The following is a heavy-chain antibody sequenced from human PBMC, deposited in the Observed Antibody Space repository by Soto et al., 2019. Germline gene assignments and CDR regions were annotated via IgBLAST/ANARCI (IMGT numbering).Heavy chain of an antibody. CDR1: GFTFSSYA. J-gene: IGHJ6*02. Sequence: PGGSLRLSCAASGFTFSSYAMRWVRQAPGKGLEWVSSITESGSKTNYVDSVKGRFTISRDNSKNTLYLQMSSLRADDTAVYYCAKVRDSGHYSGMDVWGQGTTVTVSS. CDR2: ITESGSKT. CDR3: AKVRDSGHYSGMDV. V-gene: IGHV3-23*01. D-gene: IGHD6-19*01.